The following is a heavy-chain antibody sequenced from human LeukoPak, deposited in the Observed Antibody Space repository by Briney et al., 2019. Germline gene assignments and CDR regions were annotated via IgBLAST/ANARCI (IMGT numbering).Heavy chain of an antibody. Sequence: GGSLRLSCAVSGFTFSSNYKTCVRQAPGKGLEWVSVIYSAYNTFYSDSVKGRFTISKDNSKNSLTLQMNRLRAEDTAVYICASVARSAFCSGGSCYIDHWGQGTLVTVSS. J-gene: IGHJ4*02. V-gene: IGHV3-53*01. CDR3: ASVARSAFCSGGSCYIDH. CDR1: GFTFSSNY. CDR2: IYSAYNT. D-gene: IGHD2-15*01.